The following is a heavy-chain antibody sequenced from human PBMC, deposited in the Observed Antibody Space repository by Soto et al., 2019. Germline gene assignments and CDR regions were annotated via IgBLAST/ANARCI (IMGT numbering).Heavy chain of an antibody. Sequence: SETLSLTCAVYGGSFSGYYWSWIRQPPGKGLEWIGEINHSGSTNYNPSLKSRVTISVGTSKNQFSLKLSSVTAADTAVYYCASSPFGQLDYWGQGTLVTVSS. J-gene: IGHJ4*02. CDR2: INHSGST. CDR3: ASSPFGQLDY. D-gene: IGHD3-16*01. V-gene: IGHV4-34*01. CDR1: GGSFSGYY.